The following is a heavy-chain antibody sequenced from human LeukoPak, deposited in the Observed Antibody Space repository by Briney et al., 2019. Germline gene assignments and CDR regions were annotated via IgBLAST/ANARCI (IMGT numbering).Heavy chain of an antibody. J-gene: IGHJ4*02. V-gene: IGHV1-69*13. Sequence: ASVKVSCKASGGTFSSYAISWVRQAPGQGLEWMGGIIPILGTANYAQKFQGRVTITADESTSTAYMELSSLRSEDTAVYYCARADYGSGSYLYGDYWGQGTLVTVSS. CDR1: GGTFSSYA. CDR3: ARADYGSGSYLYGDY. CDR2: IIPILGTA. D-gene: IGHD3-10*01.